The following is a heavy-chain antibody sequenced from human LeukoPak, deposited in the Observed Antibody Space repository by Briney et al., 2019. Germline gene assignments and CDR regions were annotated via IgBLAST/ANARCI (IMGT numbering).Heavy chain of an antibody. V-gene: IGHV1-46*02. J-gene: IGHJ6*03. CDR1: GYSFNSYY. D-gene: IGHD3-22*01. CDR2: INHSGGST. Sequence: GASVKVSCKASGYSFNSYYIHWVRQAPGQGLEWMGIINHSGGSTSYTTYAQKFQGRVTMTRDMSTSTVYMELSSLRSEDTAVYYCARDPGYYDSSSYQYYYYYMDVWGEGTTVTVSS. CDR3: ARDPGYYDSSSYQYYYYYMDV.